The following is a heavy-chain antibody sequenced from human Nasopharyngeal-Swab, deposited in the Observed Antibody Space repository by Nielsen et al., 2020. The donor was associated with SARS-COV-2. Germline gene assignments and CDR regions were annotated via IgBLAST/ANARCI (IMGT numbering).Heavy chain of an antibody. CDR2: ISYDGSNK. Sequence: GGSLRLSCAASGFTFSSYAMHWVRQAPGKGLERVAVISYDGSNKYYADSVKGRFAISRDNSKNTLYLQMNSLRAEDTAVYYCARDKSDSSNYWGQGTLVTVSS. V-gene: IGHV3-30*09. CDR1: GFTFSSYA. J-gene: IGHJ4*02. CDR3: ARDKSDSSNY. D-gene: IGHD3-22*01.